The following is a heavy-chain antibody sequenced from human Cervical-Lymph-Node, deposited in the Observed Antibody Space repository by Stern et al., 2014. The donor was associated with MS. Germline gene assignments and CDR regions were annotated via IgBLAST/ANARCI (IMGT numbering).Heavy chain of an antibody. D-gene: IGHD6-25*01. V-gene: IGHV3-21*01. Sequence: EDQLVESGGGLVKPGGSLRLSCAASGFTFATYTMNWVRQAPGKGLEWVSSISSSSRYIYYADSVRGRFTVSRDNAKDSLYLQMDSLRADDTAVYYCARGSGSDWYFDPWGRGTLVTVSS. CDR3: ARGSGSDWYFDP. CDR1: GFTFATYT. J-gene: IGHJ2*01. CDR2: ISSSSRYI.